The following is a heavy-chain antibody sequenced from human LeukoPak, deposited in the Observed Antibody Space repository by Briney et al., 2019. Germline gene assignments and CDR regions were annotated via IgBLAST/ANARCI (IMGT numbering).Heavy chain of an antibody. CDR2: INQDGSEQ. CDR1: GFPFTDYW. Sequence: GRSLRLSCVASGFPFTDYWMDWVSQAPGKGMEWVANINQDGSEQYFAASVKGRFTVSRDNAKNALYLQMYSLRAEDTAIYYCSRSLDYLGQGALVTVSS. J-gene: IGHJ4*02. CDR3: SRSLDY. V-gene: IGHV3-7*01.